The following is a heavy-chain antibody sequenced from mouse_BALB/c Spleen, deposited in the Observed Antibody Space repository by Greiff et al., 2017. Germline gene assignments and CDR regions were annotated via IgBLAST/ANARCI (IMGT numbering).Heavy chain of an antibody. V-gene: IGHV1-82*01. CDR1: GYAFSSSW. J-gene: IGHJ1*01. CDR3: ARDTTAYWYFDV. Sequence: QVQLKESGPELVKPGASVKISCKASGYAFSSSWMNWVKQRPGQGLEWIGRIYPGDGDTNYNGKFKGKATLTADKSSSTAYMQLSSLTSVDSAVYFCARDTTAYWYFDVWGAGTTVTVSS. D-gene: IGHD1-2*01. CDR2: IYPGDGDT.